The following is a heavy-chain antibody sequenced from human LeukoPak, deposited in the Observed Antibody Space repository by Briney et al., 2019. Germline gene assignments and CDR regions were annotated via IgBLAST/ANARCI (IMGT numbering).Heavy chain of an antibody. V-gene: IGHV3-23*01. CDR3: ARDASVWYFDL. Sequence: PGGSLRLSCAASGFTFSSYAMTWVRQAPGKGLEWVSAITYSGMYTYYADSVKGRFIISRDNSNNTLYLQMNTLRAEDTAVYHCARDASVWYFDLWGRGSLVTVSS. CDR2: ITYSGMYT. CDR1: GFTFSSYA. J-gene: IGHJ2*01.